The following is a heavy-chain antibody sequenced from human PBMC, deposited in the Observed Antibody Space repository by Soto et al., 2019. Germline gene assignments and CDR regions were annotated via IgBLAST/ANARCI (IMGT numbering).Heavy chain of an antibody. CDR2: IYYSGST. J-gene: IGHJ4*02. D-gene: IGHD3-10*01. CDR3: ARHAGSYYTPLLVFDY. V-gene: IGHV4-39*01. Sequence: SETLSLTCTVSGGSISSSSYYWGWIRQPPGKGLEWIGSIYYSGSTYYNPSLKSRVTISVDTSKNQFSLKLSSVTAADTAVYYCARHAGSYYTPLLVFDYWGQGTLVTVSS. CDR1: GGSISSSSYY.